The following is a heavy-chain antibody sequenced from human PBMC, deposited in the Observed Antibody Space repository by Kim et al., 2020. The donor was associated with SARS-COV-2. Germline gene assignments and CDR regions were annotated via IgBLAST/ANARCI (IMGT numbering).Heavy chain of an antibody. D-gene: IGHD6-19*01. Sequence: SQTLSLTCVISGDSLSSNTVAWSWIRQSPSSGLEWLGRTYYRSKWSSDYAVSVKSRIIINVDPSKNQFSLHLNSVTPDDTATYYCVRYSGWYYFDYWGQGTLVIVSS. J-gene: IGHJ4*02. CDR2: TYYRSKWSS. CDR3: VRYSGWYYFDY. V-gene: IGHV6-1*01. CDR1: GDSLSSNTVA.